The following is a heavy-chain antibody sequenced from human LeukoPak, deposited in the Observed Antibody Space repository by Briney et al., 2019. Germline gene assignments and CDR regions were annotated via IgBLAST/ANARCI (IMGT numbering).Heavy chain of an antibody. V-gene: IGHV1-69*06. CDR2: LIPIFGTA. CDR1: GGTFSSYA. Sequence: ASVKVSCKASGGTFSSYAISWVRQAPGQGLEWIGRLIPIFGTANYAQKFQGRVTITADKSTSTAYMELSSLRSEDTVVFFRQRTAYDILTGRLLPGWFDPWGQGTLVTVSS. J-gene: IGHJ5*02. D-gene: IGHD3-9*01. CDR3: QRTAYDILTGRLLPGWFDP.